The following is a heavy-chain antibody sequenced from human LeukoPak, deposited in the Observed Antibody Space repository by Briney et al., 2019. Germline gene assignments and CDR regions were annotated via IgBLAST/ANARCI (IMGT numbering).Heavy chain of an antibody. CDR1: GGSISSYY. CDR3: ARVKVDSMVRYYFDY. V-gene: IGHV4-59*01. D-gene: IGHD3-10*01. J-gene: IGHJ4*02. Sequence: SETLSLTCTVSGGSISSYYWSWIRQPPGKGLEWIGYIYYSGSTNYNPSLKSRVTISVDTSKNQFSLKPSSVTAADTAVYYCARVKVDSMVRYYFDYWGQGTLVTVSS. CDR2: IYYSGST.